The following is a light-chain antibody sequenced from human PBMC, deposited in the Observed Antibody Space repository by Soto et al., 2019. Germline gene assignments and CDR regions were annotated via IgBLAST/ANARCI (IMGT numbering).Light chain of an antibody. J-gene: IGKJ4*01. CDR2: GAS. Sequence: ELVLTQSPVTLSLSPGERATLSCRASQSVRTYLAWYQVKPGQAPRLLIYGASSRATGIPDRFSGSGSGTDFTLTISSLQAEDVAVYYCQQYYSTPLTFGGGTKVDIK. CDR1: QSVRTY. CDR3: QQYYSTPLT. V-gene: IGKV3D-15*01.